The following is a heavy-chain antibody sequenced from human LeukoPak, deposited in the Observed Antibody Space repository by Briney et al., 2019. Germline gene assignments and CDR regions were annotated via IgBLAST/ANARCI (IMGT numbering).Heavy chain of an antibody. CDR2: INPNSGGT. D-gene: IGHD3-10*01. V-gene: IGHV1-2*02. CDR1: GYTFTGYY. Sequence: ASVKVSCTASGYTFTGYYMYWVRQAPGQGLEWMGWINPNSGGTNYAQKFQGRVTMTRDTSISTAYMELSRLRSDDTAVYYCASGPGEWFGELVDYWGQGTLVTVSS. CDR3: ASGPGEWFGELVDY. J-gene: IGHJ4*02.